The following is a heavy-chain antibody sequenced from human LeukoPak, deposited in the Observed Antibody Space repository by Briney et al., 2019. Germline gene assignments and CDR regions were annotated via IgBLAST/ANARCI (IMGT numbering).Heavy chain of an antibody. Sequence: AGGSLRLSCAASGFTFSSYDMHWVRQATGKGLEWVSAIGTAGDTYYPGSVKGRFTISRENAKNSLYLQMNSLRAGDTAVYYRARGGFYDGSGSYFDYWGQGTLVTVSS. V-gene: IGHV3-13*01. J-gene: IGHJ4*02. CDR3: ARGGFYDGSGSYFDY. CDR2: IGTAGDT. D-gene: IGHD3-10*01. CDR1: GFTFSSYD.